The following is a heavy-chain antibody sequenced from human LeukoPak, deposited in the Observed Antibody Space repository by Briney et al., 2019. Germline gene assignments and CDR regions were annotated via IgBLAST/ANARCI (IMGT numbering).Heavy chain of an antibody. J-gene: IGHJ3*02. CDR2: IIPIIGTA. Sequence: GASVKVSCKASGGTFSSYAISWVRQAPGQGLEWMGGIIPIIGTANYAQKFQGRVTITADESTSTAYMELSSLRSEDTAVYYCARGALGPGVYCSSTSCYKGAFDIWGQGTMVTVSS. CDR3: ARGALGPGVYCSSTSCYKGAFDI. D-gene: IGHD2-2*02. CDR1: GGTFSSYA. V-gene: IGHV1-69*13.